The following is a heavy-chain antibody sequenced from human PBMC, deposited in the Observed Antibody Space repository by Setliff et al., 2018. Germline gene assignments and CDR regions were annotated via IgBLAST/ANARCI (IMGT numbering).Heavy chain of an antibody. Sequence: PSETLSLTCTVSDDSISSRTYYWSWIRQPAGKGLEWIGHIYTSWSTVYNPSLKSRVTISLDTSKNQFSLALSSVTAADTAVYYCARVSGFLYIDVWGNGTTVTVSS. CDR3: ARVSGFLYIDV. CDR2: IYTSWST. CDR1: DDSISSRTYY. D-gene: IGHD3-3*01. V-gene: IGHV4-61*09. J-gene: IGHJ6*03.